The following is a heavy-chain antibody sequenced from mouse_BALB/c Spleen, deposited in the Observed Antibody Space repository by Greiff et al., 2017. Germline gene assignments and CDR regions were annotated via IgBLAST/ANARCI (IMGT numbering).Heavy chain of an antibody. CDR3: TRERDYYGSSPDY. CDR2: IDPETGGT. V-gene: IGHV1-15*01. D-gene: IGHD1-1*01. Sequence: VQLQESGAELVRPGASVTLSCKASGYTFTDYEMHWVKQTPVHGLEWIGAIDPETGGTAYNQKFKGKATLTADKSSSTAYMELRSLTSEDSAVYYCTRERDYYGSSPDYWGQGTTLTVSS. J-gene: IGHJ2*01. CDR1: GYTFTDYE.